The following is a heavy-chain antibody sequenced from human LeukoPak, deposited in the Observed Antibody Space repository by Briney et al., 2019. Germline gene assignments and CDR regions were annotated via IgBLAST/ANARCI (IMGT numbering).Heavy chain of an antibody. Sequence: ASVKVSCKASGGTFSTYAISWVRQAPGQGLEWMGRIIPLLGITNYEQKFQGRVTITADKSTSTAYMELSSLRSEDTAVYYCARTPSEYYYDSSGYAAGGYWGQGTLVTVSS. CDR2: IIPLLGIT. J-gene: IGHJ4*02. V-gene: IGHV1-69*04. CDR3: ARTPSEYYYDSSGYAAGGY. D-gene: IGHD3-22*01. CDR1: GGTFSTYA.